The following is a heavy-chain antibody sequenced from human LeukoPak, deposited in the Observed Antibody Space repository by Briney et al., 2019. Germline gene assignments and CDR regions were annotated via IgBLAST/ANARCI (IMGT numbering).Heavy chain of an antibody. CDR1: GFTFSSYA. CDR3: TTVPSASEGH. J-gene: IGHJ4*02. V-gene: IGHV3-15*01. Sequence: GGSLRLSCAASGFTFSSYAMSWVRQTPGKGLEWVGRIKSEADGGTVDYAAPVKGRFTLSRDDLRDTLYLQMDSLRTEDSGMYYCTTVPSASEGHWGQGTLVTVSS. D-gene: IGHD2-15*01. CDR2: IKSEADGGTV.